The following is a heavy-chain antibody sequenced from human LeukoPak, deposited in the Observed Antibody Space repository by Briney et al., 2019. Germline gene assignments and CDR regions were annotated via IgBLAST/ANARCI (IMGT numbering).Heavy chain of an antibody. D-gene: IGHD4-23*01. CDR1: GFTFDDYA. CDR2: ISWNSGNI. Sequence: HPGRSLTLSCAASGFTFDDYAMHWVRQAPGKGLEWFSGISWNSGNIVYAHSVKGRFTISRDNAKNSLSLQMKSLTPEDTALYFCVKDIYFYGGGFDLWGQGTMVTVSS. V-gene: IGHV3-9*01. J-gene: IGHJ3*01. CDR3: VKDIYFYGGGFDL.